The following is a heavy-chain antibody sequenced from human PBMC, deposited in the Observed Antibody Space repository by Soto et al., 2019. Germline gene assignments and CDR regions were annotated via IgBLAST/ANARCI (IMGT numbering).Heavy chain of an antibody. CDR1: GFTFSYYG. Sequence: QVQLVESGGGVVQPGGSLRLSCAASGFTFSYYGFHWVRQAPGKGLEWVAVMHTGGNEKYYVDSVKGRFTVSRDDSRKMVQLEMSGLRAESTAEYFCARDADTTGHYSHFDLWGRGALVAVS. CDR2: MHTGGNEK. V-gene: IGHV3-33*08. J-gene: IGHJ4*02. CDR3: ARDADTTGHYSHFDL. D-gene: IGHD3-9*01.